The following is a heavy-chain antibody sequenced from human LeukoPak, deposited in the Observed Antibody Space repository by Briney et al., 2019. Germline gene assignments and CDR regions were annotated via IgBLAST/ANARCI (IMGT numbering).Heavy chain of an antibody. V-gene: IGHV5-51*01. J-gene: IGHJ4*02. CDR3: ARRIQYYYGSGTYQYYFDY. CDR1: GYSFTIYW. Sequence: GESLKISCKGSGYSFTIYWIGWVRQMPGKGLEWMGIIYPGDSDTRYSPSFQGQITISADKSISTAYLQWSSLKASDTAMYYCARRIQYYYGSGTYQYYFDYWGPGTLVTVSS. D-gene: IGHD3-10*01. CDR2: IYPGDSDT.